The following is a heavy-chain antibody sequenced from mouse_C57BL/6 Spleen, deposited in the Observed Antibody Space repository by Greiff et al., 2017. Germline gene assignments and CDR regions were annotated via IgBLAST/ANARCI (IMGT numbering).Heavy chain of an antibody. V-gene: IGHV1-52*01. CDR3: AREGGGYFDY. J-gene: IGHJ2*01. CDR1: GYTFTSYW. CDR2: IYPSDSDT. Sequence: QVQLQQPGAELVRPGSSVKLSCKASGYTFTSYWMHWVKQRPIQGLEWIGNIYPSDSDTHYNQKFKDKATLTVDTSSSTAYMQLSSLTSEDSAVYYCAREGGGYFDYWGQGTTLTVSS.